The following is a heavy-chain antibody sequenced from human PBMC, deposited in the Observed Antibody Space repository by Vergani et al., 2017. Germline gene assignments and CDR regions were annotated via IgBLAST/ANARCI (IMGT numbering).Heavy chain of an antibody. D-gene: IGHD1-26*01. CDR3: AKPNKGATGGVGAFDI. CDR2: ISGSGGST. Sequence: EVQLLQSGGGVIQPGGSVRLSCAASGFTFSACPMSWVRQAPGKGLEWVSAISGSGGSTYYADSVKGRFTISRDNSKNTLYLQMNSLRAEDTAVYYCAKPNKGATGGVGAFDIWGQGTMVTVSS. V-gene: IGHV3-23*01. J-gene: IGHJ3*02. CDR1: GFTFSACP.